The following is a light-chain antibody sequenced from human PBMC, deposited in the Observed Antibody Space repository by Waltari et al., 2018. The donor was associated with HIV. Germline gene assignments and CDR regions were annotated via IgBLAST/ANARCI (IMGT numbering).Light chain of an antibody. CDR3: QQYNNWPKT. J-gene: IGKJ1*01. V-gene: IGKV3-15*01. CDR2: GAS. Sequence: EIVLTQSPGTLSLSPGERATLSCGASQSVSRTYSAWYQQKPGQAPRLLIYGASTRATGIPARFSGSGSGTEFTLTISSLQSEDFAVYYCQQYNNWPKTFGQGTKVEIK. CDR1: QSVSRTY.